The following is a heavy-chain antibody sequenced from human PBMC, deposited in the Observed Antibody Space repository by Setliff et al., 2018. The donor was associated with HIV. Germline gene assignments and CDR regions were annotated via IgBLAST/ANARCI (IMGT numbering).Heavy chain of an antibody. CDR2: INTETGTP. CDR1: GYTFTTFG. Sequence: GASVKVSCKASGYTFTTFGLSWVRQAPGQGLEWMGWINTETGTPTYAQGFTGRFVFSLDTSISTAYLQIDSLNAEDTAVYYCARYGSDWFFDLWGRGTLVTVSS. J-gene: IGHJ2*01. CDR3: ARYGSDWFFDL. V-gene: IGHV7-4-1*01. D-gene: IGHD4-17*01.